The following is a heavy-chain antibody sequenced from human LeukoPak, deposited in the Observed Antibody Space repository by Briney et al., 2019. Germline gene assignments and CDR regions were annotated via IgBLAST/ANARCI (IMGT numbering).Heavy chain of an antibody. J-gene: IGHJ6*03. CDR3: ARGSTGDYYYYYYMDV. D-gene: IGHD7-27*01. Sequence: PGGSLRLSCAASGFTFNSYSMHWVRQAPGEGLEWVAVIWYDGSNKYYADSVKGRFTISRDNSNNTLYLQMNSLSAEDTAVYYCARGSTGDYYYYYYMDVWGKGTTVTVSS. CDR2: IWYDGSNK. CDR1: GFTFNSYS. V-gene: IGHV3-33*01.